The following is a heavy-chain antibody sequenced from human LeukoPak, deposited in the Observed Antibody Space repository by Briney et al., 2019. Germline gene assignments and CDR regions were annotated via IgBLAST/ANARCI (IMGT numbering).Heavy chain of an antibody. V-gene: IGHV1-2*02. CDR1: AYAFTFSY. D-gene: IGHD3-22*01. J-gene: IGHJ3*02. Sequence: ASVTVSCTSSAYAFTFSYLQRVRHAHGQGHELKGWIKTNSSGTNYAYTYQGRGTMTRSTSISTAYMELSRLRSDDTAVYFCARDYYDSSGYLEAFDIWGQGTMVTVSS. CDR3: ARDYYDSSGYLEAFDI. CDR2: IKTNSSGT.